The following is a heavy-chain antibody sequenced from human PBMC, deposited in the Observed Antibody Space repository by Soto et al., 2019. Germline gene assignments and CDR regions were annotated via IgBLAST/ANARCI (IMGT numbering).Heavy chain of an antibody. CDR1: GFSFGTYG. Sequence: QVQLVESGGGVVQPGRSLRLSCAASGFSFGTYGMHWVRQAPGKGLEWVAVIWYDGSNKYYADSVKGRFTISRDNSKNTLYLQMNSLRAEDTAVYYCARAVGPFAYWGQGTLVTVSS. J-gene: IGHJ4*02. V-gene: IGHV3-33*01. CDR3: ARAVGPFAY. CDR2: IWYDGSNK. D-gene: IGHD3-16*01.